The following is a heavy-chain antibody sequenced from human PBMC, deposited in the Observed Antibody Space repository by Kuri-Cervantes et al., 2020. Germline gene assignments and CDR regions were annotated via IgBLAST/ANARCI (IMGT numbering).Heavy chain of an antibody. CDR3: ARVDCRGYTCYVPSHGFDI. CDR2: IRSSSSTI. CDR1: GFTFSNYN. V-gene: IGHV3-48*02. J-gene: IGHJ3*02. Sequence: GESLKISCAASGFTFSNYNMNWVRQAPGKGLEWVSYIRSSSSTIYYVDSVKGRFTISRDNAKNSLYLQMNSLRDEDTAAYYCARVDCRGYTCYVPSHGFDIWGQGTMVTVSS. D-gene: IGHD2-15*01.